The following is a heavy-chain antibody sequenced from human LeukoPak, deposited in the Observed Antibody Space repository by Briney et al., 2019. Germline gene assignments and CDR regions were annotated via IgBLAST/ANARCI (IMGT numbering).Heavy chain of an antibody. V-gene: IGHV4-39*02. Sequence: SETLSLTCTVSGGSISSSSYYWGWIRQPPGKGLEWIGSIYYSGSTYYNPSLKSRVIISGDTSKNQFSLKLSSVTAADTAVYYCARDAYYDSSGYYQRGKAFDIWGQGTMVTVSS. J-gene: IGHJ3*02. CDR3: ARDAYYDSSGYYQRGKAFDI. D-gene: IGHD3-22*01. CDR2: IYYSGST. CDR1: GGSISSSSYY.